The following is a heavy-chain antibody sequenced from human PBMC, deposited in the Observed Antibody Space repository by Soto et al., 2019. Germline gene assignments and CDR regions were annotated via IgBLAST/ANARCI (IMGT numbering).Heavy chain of an antibody. CDR2: INHSGST. CDR3: ARVTGRYYYGMDV. J-gene: IGHJ6*02. Sequence: SETLSLTCTVSGGSISSYYWSWIRQPPGKGLEWIGEINHSGSTNYNPSLKSRVTISVDASKNQFSLKLSSVTAADTAVYYCARVTGRYYYGMDVWCQGTTVTVSS. V-gene: IGHV4-34*01. CDR1: GGSISSYY.